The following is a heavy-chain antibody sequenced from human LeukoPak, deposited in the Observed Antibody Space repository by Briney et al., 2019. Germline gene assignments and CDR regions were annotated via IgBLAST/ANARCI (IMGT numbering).Heavy chain of an antibody. CDR2: ISGSGGST. J-gene: IGHJ6*02. Sequence: RGSLRLSCAASGFTFSSYAMSWVRQAPGKGLEWVSAISGSGGSTYYADSVKGRFTISRDNSKNTLYLQMNSLRAEDTAVYYCAKGTGVLRFLEWLLPSGMDVWGQGTTVTVSS. D-gene: IGHD3-3*01. CDR1: GFTFSSYA. V-gene: IGHV3-23*01. CDR3: AKGTGVLRFLEWLLPSGMDV.